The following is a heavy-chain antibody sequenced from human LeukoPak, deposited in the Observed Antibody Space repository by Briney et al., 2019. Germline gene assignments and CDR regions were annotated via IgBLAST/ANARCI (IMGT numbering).Heavy chain of an antibody. D-gene: IGHD5-18*01. Sequence: PSETLSLTCTVSGGSISSYYWSWIRQPPGKGLEWVGYIYYSGSTNYNPSLKCRVTISVDTSKKQFSLKLSSVTAADTAVYYCARGGSGGYGPIRGFDDWSQGTLVTVSS. CDR2: IYYSGST. J-gene: IGHJ4*02. CDR1: GGSISSYY. V-gene: IGHV4-59*01. CDR3: ARGGSGGYGPIRGFDD.